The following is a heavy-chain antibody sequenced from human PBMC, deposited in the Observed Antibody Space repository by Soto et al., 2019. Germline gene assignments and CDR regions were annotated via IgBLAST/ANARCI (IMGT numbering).Heavy chain of an antibody. V-gene: IGHV3-53*01. D-gene: IGHD2-2*01. Sequence: HPGGSLRLSCAASGFTVSSNYMSWVRQAPGKGLEWVSVIYSGGDTYYADSVKGRFTISRDNSKNTLYLQMNGLRAEDTALYYCAKDTYSRSWYFWGQGTLVTVSS. CDR1: GFTVSSNY. CDR2: IYSGGDT. CDR3: AKDTYSRSWYF. J-gene: IGHJ4*02.